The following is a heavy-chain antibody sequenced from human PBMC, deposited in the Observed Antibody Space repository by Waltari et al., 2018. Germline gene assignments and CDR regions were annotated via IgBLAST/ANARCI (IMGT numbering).Heavy chain of an antibody. CDR3: ARESSGNIGWFDS. J-gene: IGHJ5*01. V-gene: IGHV3-49*03. CDR2: VRSNIYGGVA. Sequence: EVHMVESGCDLVQPGRSLRLSCRGSGYFLGDYALGWFVQAPGKGLEWIGFVRSNIYGGVAEYAASVTGRFTTTRDDYEDIAYLQMDSLKREDTGMYYCARESSGNIGWFDSWGRGTLVTVSS. CDR1: GYFLGDYA. D-gene: IGHD3-22*01.